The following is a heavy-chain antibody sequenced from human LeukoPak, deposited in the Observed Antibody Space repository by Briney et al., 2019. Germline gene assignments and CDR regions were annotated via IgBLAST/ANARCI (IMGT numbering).Heavy chain of an antibody. CDR1: GYTFTSYY. D-gene: IGHD2-15*01. CDR2: INPSGGST. Sequence: GASVKVSCKASGYTFTSYYMHWVRQAPGQGLEWMGIINPSGGSTSYAQKFQGRVTMTRDMSTSTVYMELSSLRSEDTAVYYCARDREPRYCSGGSCYSPFDYWGQGTLVTVSS. V-gene: IGHV1-46*01. CDR3: ARDREPRYCSGGSCYSPFDY. J-gene: IGHJ4*02.